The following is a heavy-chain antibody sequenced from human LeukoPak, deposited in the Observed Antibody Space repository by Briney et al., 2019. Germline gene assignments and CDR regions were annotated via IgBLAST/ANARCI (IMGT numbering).Heavy chain of an antibody. D-gene: IGHD3-3*02. CDR3: ARAFLGGDY. V-gene: IGHV3-48*02. Sequence: PAGSLRLSCVASGCTISTYSRNWVRQAPGKGLEWISYISDTSYTIYYADSVKGRFTISRDNAKNSLYLQMSRLRDEDTAVYYCARAFLGGDYWGQGTLVTVSS. CDR2: ISDTSYTI. CDR1: GCTISTYS. J-gene: IGHJ4*02.